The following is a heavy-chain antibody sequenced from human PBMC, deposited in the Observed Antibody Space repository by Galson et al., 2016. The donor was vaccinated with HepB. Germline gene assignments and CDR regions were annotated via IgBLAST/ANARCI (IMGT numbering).Heavy chain of an antibody. Sequence: LRLSCAASGLALRSCDMYWVRQTTGKGLEWVSSIGTAGDTYYPGYVRGRFTVSRENANNSLYLPMTSMRAGDTALYFCAIVTFTCDGGGFRYYGSEVWGTGTTVTVSP. D-gene: IGHD2-21*01. J-gene: IGHJ6*04. CDR3: AIVTFTCDGGGFRYYGSEV. CDR1: GLALRSCD. V-gene: IGHV3-13*01. CDR2: IGTAGDT.